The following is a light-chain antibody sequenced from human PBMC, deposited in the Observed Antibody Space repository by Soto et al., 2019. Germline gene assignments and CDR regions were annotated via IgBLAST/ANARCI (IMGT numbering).Light chain of an antibody. J-gene: IGKJ5*01. CDR1: QSVSSSY. Sequence: EIVLTQSPGTLSLSPGERATLSCRASQSVSSSYLAWYQQKPGQAPRLLIYGASSRATGIPDRFSGSGSGPDFTLTISRLEPEDFAVYYCQQRITFGQGTRLEIK. CDR2: GAS. V-gene: IGKV3-20*01. CDR3: QQRIT.